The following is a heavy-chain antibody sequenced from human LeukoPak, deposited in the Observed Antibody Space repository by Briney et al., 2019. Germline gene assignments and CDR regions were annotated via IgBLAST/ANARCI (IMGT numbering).Heavy chain of an antibody. J-gene: IGHJ4*02. V-gene: IGHV3-23*01. Sequence: PGGSLRLSCVVSGFSFVSYPMSWVRQAPGKGLEWVSVISETGDVTHYADSMKGRFTISRDNIKNTLNLQMNSLRAEDTAIYYCARDSSHYLGSSDYWGQGTLVTVSS. D-gene: IGHD6-6*01. CDR2: ISETGDVT. CDR1: GFSFVSYP. CDR3: ARDSSHYLGSSDY.